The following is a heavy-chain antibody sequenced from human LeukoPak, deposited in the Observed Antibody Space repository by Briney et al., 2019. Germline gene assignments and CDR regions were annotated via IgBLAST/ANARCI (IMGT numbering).Heavy chain of an antibody. CDR2: IIPIFGTA. V-gene: IGHV1-69*13. CDR3: ARGRRYFDWLLQPYYYYGMDV. Sequence: SVKVSCKASGGTFSSYAISWVRQAPGQGLEWMGGIIPIFGTANYAQKFQGRVTITADESTSTAYMELSSLRSEDTAVYYCARGRRYFDWLLQPYYYYGMDVWGQGTTVTVSS. CDR1: GGTFSSYA. J-gene: IGHJ6*02. D-gene: IGHD3-9*01.